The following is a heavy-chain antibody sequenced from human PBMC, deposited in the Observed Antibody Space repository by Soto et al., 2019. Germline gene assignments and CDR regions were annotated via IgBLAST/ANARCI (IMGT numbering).Heavy chain of an antibody. CDR1: GFTFSSYG. CDR2: ISYDGSNK. V-gene: IGHV3-30*03. Sequence: QVQLVESGGGVVQPGRSLRLSCAASGFTFSSYGMHWVRQAPGKGLEWVAVISYDGSNKYYADSVKGRFTISRDNSKNALYLQMNSLRAEDTAVYYCALVWSASYWGQGTLVTVSS. J-gene: IGHJ4*02. D-gene: IGHD3-16*01. CDR3: ALVWSASY.